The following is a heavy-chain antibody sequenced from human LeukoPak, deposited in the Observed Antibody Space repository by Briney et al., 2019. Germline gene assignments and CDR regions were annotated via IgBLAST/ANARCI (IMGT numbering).Heavy chain of an antibody. D-gene: IGHD3-10*01. CDR2: INPSGGSK. CDR1: GYTFTSYY. CDR3: ARGPSHPMVRGVNWFDP. V-gene: IGHV1-46*01. J-gene: IGHJ5*02. Sequence: EASVKVSCKASGYTFTSYYMHWVRQAPGQGLEWMGIINPSGGSKSYAQKFQGRVTMHRDSSHSTVYMELSSLRSEDTAVYYCARGPSHPMVRGVNWFDPWGQGTLVTVSS.